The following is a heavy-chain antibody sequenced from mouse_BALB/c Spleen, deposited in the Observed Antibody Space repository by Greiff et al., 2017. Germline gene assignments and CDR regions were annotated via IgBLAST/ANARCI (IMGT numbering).Heavy chain of an antibody. V-gene: IGHV5-17*02. J-gene: IGHJ3*01. CDR1: GFTFSSFG. CDR3: ARGFITTAPFAY. CDR2: ISSGSSTI. D-gene: IGHD1-2*01. Sequence: EVKLVESGGGLVKLGGSLKLSCAASGFTFSSFGMHWVRQAPEKGLEWVAYISSGSSTIYYADTVKGRFPISRDNPKNPLFLQMTSLRSEDTAMYYCARGFITTAPFAYWGQGTLVTVSA.